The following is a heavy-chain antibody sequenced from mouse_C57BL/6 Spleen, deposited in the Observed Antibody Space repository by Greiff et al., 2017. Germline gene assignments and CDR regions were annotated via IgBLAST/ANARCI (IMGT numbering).Heavy chain of an antibody. CDR3: ARSDYGSSYGY. J-gene: IGHJ2*01. D-gene: IGHD1-1*01. CDR2: IYPSDSET. V-gene: IGHV1-61*01. CDR1: GYTFTSYW. Sequence: QVQLQQPGAELVRPGSSVKLSCKASGYTFTSYWMDWVKQRPGQGLEWIGNIYPSDSETHYNQKFKDKATLTVDKSSSTAYMQLSSLTSEDSAVYYCARSDYGSSYGYWGQGTTLTVSS.